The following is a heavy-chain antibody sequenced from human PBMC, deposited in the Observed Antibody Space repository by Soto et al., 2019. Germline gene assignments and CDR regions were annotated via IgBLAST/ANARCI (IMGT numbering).Heavy chain of an antibody. CDR2: INHSGST. D-gene: IGHD2-15*01. Sequence: SGTLSLTCAVYGGSFSGYYWSWIRQPPGKGLEWIGEINHSGSTNYNPSLKSRVTISVDTSKNQFSLKLSSVTAADTAVYYCARGVGPDIVVVVAVSGGQYYMDVWGKGTTVTVSS. CDR1: GGSFSGYY. J-gene: IGHJ6*03. V-gene: IGHV4-34*01. CDR3: ARGVGPDIVVVVAVSGGQYYMDV.